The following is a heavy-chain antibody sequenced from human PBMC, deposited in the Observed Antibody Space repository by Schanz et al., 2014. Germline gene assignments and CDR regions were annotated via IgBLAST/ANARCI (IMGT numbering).Heavy chain of an antibody. V-gene: IGHV1-8*01. CDR1: GGTFSSFG. CDR2: MNPNSGNP. J-gene: IGHJ4*02. Sequence: VQLVESGAEVKKPGASVKVSCKASGGTFSSFGINWVRQAPGQGLEWLGWMNPNSGNPGFAQKFRGRVTMTRNTSMSTAYIELHILTSEDTAVYYCARGRTFDYWGQGTLVTVSS. CDR3: ARGRTFDY.